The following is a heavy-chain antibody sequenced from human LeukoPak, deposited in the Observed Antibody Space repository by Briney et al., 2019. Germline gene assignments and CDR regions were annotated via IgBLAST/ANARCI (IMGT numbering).Heavy chain of an antibody. CDR1: GGSISSSSYY. Sequence: SETLSLTCTVSGGSISSSSYYWGWIRQPPGKGLEWIGYIYYSGSTNYNPSLKSRVTISVDTSKNQFSLKLSSVTAADTAVYYCARGLPDYYYYYMDVWGKGTTVTVSS. J-gene: IGHJ6*03. V-gene: IGHV4-61*05. CDR3: ARGLPDYYYYYMDV. D-gene: IGHD2-2*01. CDR2: IYYSGST.